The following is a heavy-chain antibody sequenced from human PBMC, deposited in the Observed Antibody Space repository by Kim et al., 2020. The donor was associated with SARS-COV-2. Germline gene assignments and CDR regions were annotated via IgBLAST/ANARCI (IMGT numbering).Heavy chain of an antibody. CDR3: ARDAGPGIAAADAYYYYYGMDV. Sequence: GGSLRLSCAASGFTFSSYSMNWVRQAPGKGLEWVSYISSSSSTIYYADSVKGRFTISRDNAKNSLYLQMNSLRDEDTAVYYCARDAGPGIAAADAYYYYYGMDVWGQGTTVTVS. V-gene: IGHV3-48*02. CDR2: ISSSSSTI. CDR1: GFTFSSYS. D-gene: IGHD6-13*01. J-gene: IGHJ6*02.